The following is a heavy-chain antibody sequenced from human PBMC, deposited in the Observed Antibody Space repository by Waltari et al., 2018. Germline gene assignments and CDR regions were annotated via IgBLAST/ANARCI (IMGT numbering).Heavy chain of an antibody. V-gene: IGHV3-33*01. CDR1: GFTFKTYG. D-gene: IGHD3-3*01. J-gene: IGHJ4*02. CDR2: ISYDGSSQ. Sequence: VQLVESGGGVVQPGRSLRLSWAASGFTFKTYGMHWVRQAPGKGLEWVGVISYDGSSQNYGDSVKGRFTISRDNSKSTLYLQMNSLRGEDTAVYYCAREAPFGVVSSFDYWGQGILATVSS. CDR3: AREAPFGVVSSFDY.